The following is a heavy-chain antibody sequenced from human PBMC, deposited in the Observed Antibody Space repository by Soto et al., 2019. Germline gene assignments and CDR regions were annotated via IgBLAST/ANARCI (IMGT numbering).Heavy chain of an antibody. D-gene: IGHD1-7*01. CDR3: AREPYRITGTMMVVGPFDY. CDR2: IKQDGSEK. CDR1: GFTFSSYW. J-gene: IGHJ4*02. V-gene: IGHV3-7*01. Sequence: GGSLRLSCAASGFTFSSYWMSWVRQATGKGLEWVANIKQDGSEKYYVDSVKGRFTISRDNAKNSLYLQMNSLRAEDTAVYYCAREPYRITGTMMVVGPFDYWGQGTLVTVSS.